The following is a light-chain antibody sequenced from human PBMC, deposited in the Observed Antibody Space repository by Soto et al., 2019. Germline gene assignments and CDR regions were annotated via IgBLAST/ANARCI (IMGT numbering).Light chain of an antibody. J-gene: IGLJ3*02. CDR1: SGSVSTSYY. Sequence: QAVVTQEPSFSVSLGGTVTLTCGLNSGSVSTSYYTTWYQQTPGQAPRTLIYGTNTRSSGVPDRFSGSILGNKAALTLTGAQAEDECDYYCVLYMGSGISVFGGGTKLTVL. V-gene: IGLV8-61*01. CDR3: VLYMGSGISV. CDR2: GTN.